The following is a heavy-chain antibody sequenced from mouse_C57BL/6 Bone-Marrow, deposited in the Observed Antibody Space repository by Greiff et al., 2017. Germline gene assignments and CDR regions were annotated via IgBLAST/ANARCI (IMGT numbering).Heavy chain of an antibody. CDR2: IHPSDSDT. CDR3: AIHYYGNPLY. CDR1: GYTFTSYW. D-gene: IGHD2-1*01. J-gene: IGHJ3*01. Sequence: QVQLKQPGAELVKPGASVKVSCTASGYTFTSYWMHWVKQRPGQGLEWIGRIHPSDSDTNYTQQFKGKATLTVDKSSSTAYMQLSSLTSEYSAVYYCAIHYYGNPLYWGQGTLVTVSA. V-gene: IGHV1-74*01.